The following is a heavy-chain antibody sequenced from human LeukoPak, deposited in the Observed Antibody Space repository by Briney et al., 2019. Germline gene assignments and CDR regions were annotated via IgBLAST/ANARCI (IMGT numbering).Heavy chain of an antibody. CDR3: ARVAGRYTNYFDY. D-gene: IGHD1-1*01. V-gene: IGHV4-59*01. CDR2: INYSGST. J-gene: IGHJ4*02. CDR1: GGSISSYY. Sequence: SETLSLTCTVSGGSISSYYWSWIRQPPGKGLEWIGYINYSGSTNYNPSLKSRVTISVDTSKNQFTLKLSSVTAADTAVYYCARVAGRYTNYFDYWGQGTLVTVSS.